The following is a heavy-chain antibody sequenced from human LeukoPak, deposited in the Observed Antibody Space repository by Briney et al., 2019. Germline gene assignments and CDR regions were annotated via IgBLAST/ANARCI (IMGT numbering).Heavy chain of an antibody. CDR3: ARESQAAVGPSLLNYYYYYMDV. J-gene: IGHJ6*03. V-gene: IGHV4-59*12. CDR2: ISYNGSP. Sequence: PSETLSLTCTVSGGSINSYNWNWIRQPPGKGLEWIGYISYNGSPDYNPSFKSRVTISVDTSKNQFSLKLSSVTAADTAVYYCARESQAAVGPSLLNYYYYYMDVWGKGTTVTVSS. CDR1: GGSINSYN. D-gene: IGHD6-25*01.